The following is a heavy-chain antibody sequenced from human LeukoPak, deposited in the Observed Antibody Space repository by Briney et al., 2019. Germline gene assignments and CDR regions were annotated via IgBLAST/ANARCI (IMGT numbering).Heavy chain of an antibody. D-gene: IGHD5-18*01. CDR3: ARAVTAMVPKEFDY. Sequence: GGSLRLSCAASGFTFSSYGMHWVRQAPGKGLEWVAVISYDGSNKYYADSVKGRFTISRDNSKNTLYLQMNSLRAEDTAVYYCARAVTAMVPKEFDYWGQGTLVTVSS. V-gene: IGHV3-30*19. J-gene: IGHJ4*02. CDR1: GFTFSSYG. CDR2: ISYDGSNK.